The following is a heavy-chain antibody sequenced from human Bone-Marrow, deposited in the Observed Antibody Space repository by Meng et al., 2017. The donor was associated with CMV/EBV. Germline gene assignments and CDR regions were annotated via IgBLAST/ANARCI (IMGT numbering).Heavy chain of an antibody. Sequence: GESLKISCAASGFTFSNYGMHWVRQAPGMGLEWVASIKQDGSEKYYVDSVKGRFTISRDNAKNSLYLQMNSLRAEATAVYYCARTFDYWGQGTLVTVSS. CDR3: ARTFDY. CDR2: IKQDGSEK. CDR1: GFTFSNYG. J-gene: IGHJ4*02. V-gene: IGHV3-7*01.